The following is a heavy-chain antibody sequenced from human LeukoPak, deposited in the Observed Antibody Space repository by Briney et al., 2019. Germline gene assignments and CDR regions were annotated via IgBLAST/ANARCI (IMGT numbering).Heavy chain of an antibody. D-gene: IGHD4-17*01. CDR1: GGTFTSYA. J-gene: IGHJ4*02. V-gene: IGHV1-69*04. CDR3: ARAHGDYVSGFDY. Sequence: SVKVSCKASGGTFTSYAISWVRQAPGQGLEWMGRIIPILGIANYAQKFQGRVTITADKSTSTAYMELSSLRSEDTAVYYCARAHGDYVSGFDYWGQGTLVTVSS. CDR2: IIPILGIA.